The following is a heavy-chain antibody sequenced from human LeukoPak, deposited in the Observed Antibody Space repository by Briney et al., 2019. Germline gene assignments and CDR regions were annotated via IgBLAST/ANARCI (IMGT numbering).Heavy chain of an antibody. D-gene: IGHD1-26*01. Sequence: GGSLRLSCAASGFTFSSYAMHWVRQAPGKGLEWVAVISYDGSNKYYADSVKGRFTISRDNSKNTLYLQMNSLRAEDTAVYYCARAGWISGSYFDYWGQGTLVTVSS. CDR2: ISYDGSNK. CDR1: GFTFSSYA. V-gene: IGHV3-30-3*01. CDR3: ARAGWISGSYFDY. J-gene: IGHJ4*02.